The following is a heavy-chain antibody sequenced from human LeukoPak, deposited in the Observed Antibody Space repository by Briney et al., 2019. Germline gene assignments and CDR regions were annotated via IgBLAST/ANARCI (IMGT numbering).Heavy chain of an antibody. CDR3: ARAVYTYSGSYYFDY. CDR2: IYYSGST. D-gene: IGHD1-26*01. J-gene: IGHJ4*02. Sequence: SEILSLTCTVSGGSISSYYWSWIRQPPGKGLEWIGYIYYSGSTNYNPSLKSRVTISVDTSKNQFSLKLSSVSAADTAVYYCARAVYTYSGSYYFDYWGQGTLVTVSS. CDR1: GGSISSYY. V-gene: IGHV4-59*08.